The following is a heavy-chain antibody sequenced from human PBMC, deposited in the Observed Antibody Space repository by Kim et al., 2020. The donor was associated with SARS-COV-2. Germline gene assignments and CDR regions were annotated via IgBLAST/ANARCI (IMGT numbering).Heavy chain of an antibody. D-gene: IGHD6-19*01. V-gene: IGHV3-9*01. CDR3: AKAYIAVAGTFYFDY. Sequence: ANSVKGRFTIARDNGKNSLYLQMNSLRGEDTGLYYWAKAYIAVAGTFYFDYWGQGTLVTVSS. J-gene: IGHJ4*02.